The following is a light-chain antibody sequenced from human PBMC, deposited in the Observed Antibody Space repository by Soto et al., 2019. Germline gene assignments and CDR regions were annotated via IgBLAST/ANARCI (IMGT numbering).Light chain of an antibody. CDR1: QNIRSS. V-gene: IGKV3-15*01. J-gene: IGKJ2*01. Sequence: EVVMTQSPASLSASPGERVTLSCRASQNIRSSLAWYQQRPGQAPRLLIYDASTRATGIPPRFSGGGSGTELTVTISSLQSEDFAISYCQQYDIWPPYTFGQGTKVEF. CDR2: DAS. CDR3: QQYDIWPPYT.